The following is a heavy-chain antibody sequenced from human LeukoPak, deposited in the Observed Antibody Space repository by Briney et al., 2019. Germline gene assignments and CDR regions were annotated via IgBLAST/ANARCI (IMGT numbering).Heavy chain of an antibody. CDR2: ICASGADT. Sequence: PGGSLSLSCTASGFTFSTYAMTWVRPAPGGGLDWVSGICASGADTYYAGSAKGRFAVCRDNSNNAQYLQMSSLRADDTAVYFCAKRPRDTSGYYLGAFDDWGQGTTVTVSS. D-gene: IGHD3-22*01. V-gene: IGHV3-23*01. CDR3: AKRPRDTSGYYLGAFDD. CDR1: GFTFSTYA. J-gene: IGHJ3*01.